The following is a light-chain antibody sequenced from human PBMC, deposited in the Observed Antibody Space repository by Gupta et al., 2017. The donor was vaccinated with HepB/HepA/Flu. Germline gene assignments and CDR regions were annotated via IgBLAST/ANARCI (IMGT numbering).Light chain of an antibody. Sequence: EIVMSQPPATMSASPGERATLSCRASQSISSNFACYQQKPGQAPRLLIHGASTRATGITARFSGSGCGTEFTLTINSLQSEDFAVYYCQQYNSRPPYTFGQGTKLEIK. CDR2: GAS. CDR1: QSISSN. CDR3: QQYNSRPPYT. J-gene: IGKJ2*01. V-gene: IGKV3-15*01.